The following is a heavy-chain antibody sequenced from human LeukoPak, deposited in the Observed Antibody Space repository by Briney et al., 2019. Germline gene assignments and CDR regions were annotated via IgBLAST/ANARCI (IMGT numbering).Heavy chain of an antibody. CDR3: AKGRYYFDY. J-gene: IGHJ4*02. D-gene: IGHD5-24*01. CDR2: ISASGGTT. CDR1: GFMFSNYV. V-gene: IGHV3-23*01. Sequence: PGGSLRLSCAAAGFMFSNYVMYWVRQAPGRGLEWVSVISASGGTTDYADSVKGRFTISRDNSKNTLYLQMNSLRAEDTAVYYRAKGRYYFDYWGQGTLVTVSS.